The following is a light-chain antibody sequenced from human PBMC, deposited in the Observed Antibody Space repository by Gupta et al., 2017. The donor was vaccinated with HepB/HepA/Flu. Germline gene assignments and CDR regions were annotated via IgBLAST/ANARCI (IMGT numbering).Light chain of an antibody. J-gene: IGLJ3*02. CDR3: AACDDSLNGWV. V-gene: IGLV1-44*01. Sequence: QSVLTQPPSASGTPGQRVTISCSGSSSNSGSNTVNWYQQLPGTAPKLLIYSNNQRPSGVPDRFSGSKSGTSASLAISGLQSEDEADYYCAACDDSLNGWVFGGGTKLTVL. CDR1: SSNSGSNT. CDR2: SNN.